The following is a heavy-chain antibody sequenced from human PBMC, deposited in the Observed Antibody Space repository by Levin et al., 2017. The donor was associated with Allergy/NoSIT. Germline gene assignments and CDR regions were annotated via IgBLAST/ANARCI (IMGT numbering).Heavy chain of an antibody. D-gene: IGHD1-14*01. CDR1: GGSISSYY. V-gene: IGHV4-59*01. CDR3: ARGIPEIQLDY. J-gene: IGHJ4*02. Sequence: SQTLSLTCTVSGGSISSYYWSWIRQPPGKGLEWIGYIYYSGSTNYNPSLKSRVTISVDTSKNQFSLKLSSVTAADTAVYYCARGIPEIQLDYWGQGTLVTVSS. CDR2: IYYSGST.